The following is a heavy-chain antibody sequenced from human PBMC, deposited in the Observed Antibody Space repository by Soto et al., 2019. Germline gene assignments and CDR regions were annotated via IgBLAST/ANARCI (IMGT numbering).Heavy chain of an antibody. D-gene: IGHD3-3*02. CDR2: IYYSGST. J-gene: IGHJ4*02. CDR3: ARHTAFLEWLY. Sequence: PSETLSLTCTVSGGSISSYYWSWIRQPPGKGLEWIGYIYYSGSTNYNPSLKSRVTISVDTSKNQFSLKLSSVTAADTAVYYCARHTAFLEWLYWGQGTLVNVSS. V-gene: IGHV4-59*08. CDR1: GGSISSYY.